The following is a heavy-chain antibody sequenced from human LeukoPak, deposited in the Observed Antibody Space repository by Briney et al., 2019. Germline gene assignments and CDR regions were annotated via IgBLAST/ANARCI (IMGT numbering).Heavy chain of an antibody. D-gene: IGHD5-18*01. CDR3: ARSSYGIFDY. V-gene: IGHV4-39*07. Sequence: SETLSLTCTVSGGSVSTTNYYWGWIRQTPGKGLEWIGTIFYSGSTYYNPSLKSRVTISVDTSKNQFSLKLSSVTAADTAVYYCARSSYGIFDYWGQGTLVTVSS. CDR2: IFYSGST. J-gene: IGHJ4*02. CDR1: GGSVSTTNYY.